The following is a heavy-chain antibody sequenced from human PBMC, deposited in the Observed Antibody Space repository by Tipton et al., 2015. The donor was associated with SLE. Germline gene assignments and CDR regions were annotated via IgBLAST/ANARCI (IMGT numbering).Heavy chain of an antibody. CDR2: IYSGGST. V-gene: IGHV3-53*01. CDR3: AKDRRVKGTTVVTPGYFDY. J-gene: IGHJ4*02. CDR1: GGSFSGYY. D-gene: IGHD4-23*01. Sequence: LSLTCAVYGGSFSGYYMSWIRQAPGKGLEWVSVIYSGGSTHYADSVKGRFTISRDNSKNTLYLQMNSLRAEDTAVYYCAKDRRVKGTTVVTPGYFDYWGQGTLVTVSS.